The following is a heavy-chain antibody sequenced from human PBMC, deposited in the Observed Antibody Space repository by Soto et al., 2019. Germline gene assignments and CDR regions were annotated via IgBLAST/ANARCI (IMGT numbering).Heavy chain of an antibody. CDR3: ARSGVTGIVIPSHWFDP. Sequence: SETLSLTCTVSGDSIGGVGYWSWIRQFPGRGLEWIGCISSSGSTYYNPALNNRISLSLDTSQNQFSLKLLSVTAADAAIYYCARSGVTGIVIPSHWFDPWGQGTLVTVSS. CDR2: ISSSGST. CDR1: GDSIGGVGY. D-gene: IGHD2-21*02. J-gene: IGHJ5*02. V-gene: IGHV4-31*03.